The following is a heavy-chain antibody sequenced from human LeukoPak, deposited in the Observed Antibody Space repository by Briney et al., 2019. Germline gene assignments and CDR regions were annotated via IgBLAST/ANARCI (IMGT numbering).Heavy chain of an antibody. V-gene: IGHV3-21*06. CDR3: VRDMWGTYYFDY. J-gene: IGHJ4*02. CDR1: GFIFSSYT. D-gene: IGHD1-14*01. Sequence: AGGSLRLSCVASGFIFSSYTMNWVRQAPGKGLEWVSSISISSTYINYADSVKGRFTTSRDNAWSSLYLQMDNLRAEDTAVYYCVRDMWGTYYFDYWGQGTVVPVSS. CDR2: ISISSTYI.